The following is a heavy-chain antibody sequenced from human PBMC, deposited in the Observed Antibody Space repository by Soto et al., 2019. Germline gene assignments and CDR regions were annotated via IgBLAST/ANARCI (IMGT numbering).Heavy chain of an antibody. CDR3: ARDPAYGDYVTHVDAFDI. CDR2: IWYDGSNK. Sequence: GGSLRLSCAASGFTFSSYGMHWVRQAPGKGLEWVAVIWYDGSNKYYADSVKGRFTISRDNSKNTLYLQMNSLRAEDTAVYYCARDPAYGDYVTHVDAFDIWGQGTMVTVSS. V-gene: IGHV3-33*01. D-gene: IGHD4-17*01. J-gene: IGHJ3*02. CDR1: GFTFSSYG.